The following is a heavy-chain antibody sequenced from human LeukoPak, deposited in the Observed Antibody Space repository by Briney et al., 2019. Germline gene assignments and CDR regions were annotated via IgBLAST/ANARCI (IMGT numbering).Heavy chain of an antibody. CDR1: GFTFSSYA. CDR3: ARVNWNYVGDY. J-gene: IGHJ4*02. V-gene: IGHV3-64*01. D-gene: IGHD1-7*01. CDR2: ISSNGGRT. Sequence: GGSLRLSCAASGFTFSSYAMHWVRQAPGKGLEYVSAISSNGGRTYYANSVKGRFTISRDNSKNTLYLQMGSLRAEDMAVYYCARVNWNYVGDYWGQGTLVTVSS.